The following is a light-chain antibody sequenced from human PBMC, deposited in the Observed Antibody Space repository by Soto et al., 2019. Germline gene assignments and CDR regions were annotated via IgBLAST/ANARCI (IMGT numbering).Light chain of an antibody. J-gene: IGKJ4*01. CDR1: QGISSY. Sequence: DIQLTQSPSSLSAYVGDRVTISCRASQGISSYLAWYQHKPGKAPNLLISAASTLQSGVPSRFSGSGSGTEFTLTISSLQPEDFATYYCQQPNSYPLSFGGGTKVDIK. CDR3: QQPNSYPLS. CDR2: AAS. V-gene: IGKV1-9*01.